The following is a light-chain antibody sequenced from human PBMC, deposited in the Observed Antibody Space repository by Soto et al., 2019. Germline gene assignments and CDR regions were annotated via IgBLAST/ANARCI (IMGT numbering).Light chain of an antibody. CDR2: TAS. Sequence: DIPLTQSPSFLSASVGDRVTITCRASQDISSYLAWYQQKPGKAPKVLIHTASTLESGVPPRFSGSGSGTHFTLTISNLQPEDFATYYCQHLNSWPPITFGQGTRLDIK. J-gene: IGKJ5*01. CDR3: QHLNSWPPIT. V-gene: IGKV1-9*01. CDR1: QDISSY.